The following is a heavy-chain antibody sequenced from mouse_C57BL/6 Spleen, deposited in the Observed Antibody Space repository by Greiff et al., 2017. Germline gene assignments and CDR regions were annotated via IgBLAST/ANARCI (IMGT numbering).Heavy chain of an antibody. V-gene: IGHV1-76*01. J-gene: IGHJ2*01. Sequence: QVQLKESGAELVRPGASVKLSCKASGYTFTDYYINWVKQRPGQGLEWIARIYPGSGNTYYNEKFKGKATLTAEKSSSTAYMQLSSLTSEDSAVYFCAREEALRPFDDWGQGTTLTVSS. CDR1: GYTFTDYY. CDR2: IYPGSGNT. CDR3: AREEALRPFDD. D-gene: IGHD1-2*01.